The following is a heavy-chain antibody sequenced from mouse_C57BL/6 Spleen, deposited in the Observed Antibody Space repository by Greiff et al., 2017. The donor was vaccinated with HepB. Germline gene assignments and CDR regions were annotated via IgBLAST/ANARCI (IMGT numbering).Heavy chain of an antibody. Sequence: EVKVVESGGDLVKPGGSLKLSCAASGFTFSSYGMSWVRQTPDKRLEWVATISSGGSYTYYPDSVKGRFTISRDNAKNTLYLQMSSLKSEDTAMYYCARSYGSISYYFDYWGQGTTLTVSS. D-gene: IGHD1-1*01. J-gene: IGHJ2*01. CDR2: ISSGGSYT. CDR1: GFTFSSYG. CDR3: ARSYGSISYYFDY. V-gene: IGHV5-6*01.